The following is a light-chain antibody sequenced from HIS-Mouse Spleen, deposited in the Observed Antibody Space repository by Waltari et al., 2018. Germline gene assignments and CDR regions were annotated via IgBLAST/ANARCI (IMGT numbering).Light chain of an antibody. CDR2: AAS. J-gene: IGKJ1*01. Sequence: DIKWTQSPSFMSASVGDRVTMTCRASKGISSYLAWYQQKPGKAPKLLIYAASTLQSGVPSRFSGRGSVTELTLTISSLHPEYFATYYCQQRNSYPPTFGQGTKVEIK. V-gene: IGKV1-9*01. CDR3: QQRNSYPPT. CDR1: KGISSY.